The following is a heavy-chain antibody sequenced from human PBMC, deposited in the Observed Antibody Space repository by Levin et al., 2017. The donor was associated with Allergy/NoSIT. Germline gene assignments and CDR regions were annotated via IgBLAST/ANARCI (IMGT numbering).Heavy chain of an antibody. J-gene: IGHJ5*02. V-gene: IGHV4-39*01. CDR1: GDSISTSTYY. CDR3: ARRRSGHNWFDP. Sequence: SETLSLTCTVSGDSISTSTYYWAWIRQPPGKGLEWIAAIYYDGRTYYYPSLKSRLTIVSDTAQNQFSLRLTSVTATDTAVYFCARRRSGHNWFDPWGQGTLVTVSS. CDR2: IYYDGRT. D-gene: IGHD6-19*01.